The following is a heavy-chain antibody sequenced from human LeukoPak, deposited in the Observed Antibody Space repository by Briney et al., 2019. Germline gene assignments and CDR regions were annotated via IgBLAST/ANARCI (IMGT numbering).Heavy chain of an antibody. D-gene: IGHD5-18*01. Sequence: EASVKVSCKASGYSFTTFAMNWVRQAPGQGLEWMGWINTNTGNPTYAQDFTGRFVLSLDTSVTTTFLEISSLKAEDTAIYYCARSSWIQQSSDFWGQGTLVTVSS. V-gene: IGHV7-4-1*02. CDR2: INTNTGNP. CDR3: ARSSWIQQSSDF. J-gene: IGHJ4*02. CDR1: GYSFTTFA.